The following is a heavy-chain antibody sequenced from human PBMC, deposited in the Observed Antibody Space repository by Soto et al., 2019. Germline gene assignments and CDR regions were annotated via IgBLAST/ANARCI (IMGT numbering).Heavy chain of an antibody. V-gene: IGHV2-26*01. Sequence: SGPTLVNPTETLTLTCTVSGFSLTNTRMGVSWIRQPPGKALEWLAHIFSNDEKSYSTSLKSRRTIAKDTSKSQVVLTMTNMDAGDTATYYGVWMWDRWEHYYYYGMDVWGQGTTVTV. CDR1: GFSLTNTRMG. CDR2: IFSNDEK. J-gene: IGHJ6*02. CDR3: VWMWDRWEHYYYYGMDV. D-gene: IGHD1-26*01.